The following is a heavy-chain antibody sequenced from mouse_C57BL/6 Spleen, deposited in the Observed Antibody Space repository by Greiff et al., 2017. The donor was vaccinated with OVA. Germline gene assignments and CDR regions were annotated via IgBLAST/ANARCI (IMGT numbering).Heavy chain of an antibody. Sequence: QVQLQQSGAELVKPGASVKISCKASGYAFSSYWMNWVKQRPGKGLEWIGQIYPGDGDTNYNGKFKGTATLTADKSSSTAYMQLSSLTSEDSAVYFCARQDYDYDVDYWGQGTTLTVSS. CDR1: GYAFSSYW. V-gene: IGHV1-80*01. J-gene: IGHJ2*01. D-gene: IGHD2-4*01. CDR2: IYPGDGDT. CDR3: ARQDYDYDVDY.